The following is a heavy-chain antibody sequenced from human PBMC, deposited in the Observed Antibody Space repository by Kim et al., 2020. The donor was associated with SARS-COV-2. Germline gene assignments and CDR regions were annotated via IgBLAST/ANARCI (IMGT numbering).Heavy chain of an antibody. CDR2: INAGNGNT. CDR3: ARGYYYDSSGTRPGWAFDI. Sequence: ASVKVSCKASGYTFTSYAMHWVRQAPGQRLEWMGWINAGNGNTKYSQKFQGRVTITRDTSASTAYMELSSLRSEDTAVYYCARGYYYDSSGTRPGWAFDIWGQGTMVTVSS. V-gene: IGHV1-3*01. CDR1: GYTFTSYA. D-gene: IGHD3-22*01. J-gene: IGHJ3*02.